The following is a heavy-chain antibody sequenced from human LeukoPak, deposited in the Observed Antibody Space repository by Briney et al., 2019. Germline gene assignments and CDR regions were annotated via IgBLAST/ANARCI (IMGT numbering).Heavy chain of an antibody. CDR1: GFTFSDYY. CDR2: ISSSGSTI. Sequence: GGSLRLSCAASGFTFSDYYMSWIRQAPGKGLEWVSYISSSGSTIYYADSVKGRFTISRDNAKNSLYLQMNSLRAEDTAVYYCARGRSRQRNYAFDIWGQGTMVTVSS. CDR3: ARGRSRQRNYAFDI. V-gene: IGHV3-11*01. D-gene: IGHD4-11*01. J-gene: IGHJ3*02.